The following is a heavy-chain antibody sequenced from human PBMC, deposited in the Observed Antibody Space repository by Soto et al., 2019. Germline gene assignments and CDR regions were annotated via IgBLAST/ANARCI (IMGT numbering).Heavy chain of an antibody. Sequence: GGSLRLSCAASGFTFSTYAMHWVRQAPGKGLEWVAIISYGGSIKYYADSVKGRFTISRDISKNTLYLQMNSLRVEDTAVYYCARDTAERYYDSSGYTLDYWGQGTLVTVSS. J-gene: IGHJ4*02. CDR3: ARDTAERYYDSSGYTLDY. CDR1: GFTFSTYA. D-gene: IGHD3-22*01. CDR2: ISYGGSIK. V-gene: IGHV3-30-3*01.